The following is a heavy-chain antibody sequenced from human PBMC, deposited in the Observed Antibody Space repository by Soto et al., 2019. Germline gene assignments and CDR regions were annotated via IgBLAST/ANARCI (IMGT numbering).Heavy chain of an antibody. CDR2: INHSGST. V-gene: IGHV4-34*01. CDR1: GGSFSGYY. D-gene: IGHD2-15*01. Sequence: QVQLQQWGAGLLKPSETLSLTCAVYGGSFSGYYWSWIRQPPGKGLEWIGEINHSGSTNYNPSLKSRVTISLDTSKNQFSLKLSSVTAADTAVYYCARDETRVVVVAATSPKYFQHWGQGTLVTVSS. CDR3: ARDETRVVVVAATSPKYFQH. J-gene: IGHJ1*01.